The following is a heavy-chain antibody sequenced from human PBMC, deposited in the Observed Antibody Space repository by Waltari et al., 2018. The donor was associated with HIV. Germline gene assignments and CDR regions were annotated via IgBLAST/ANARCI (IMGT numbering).Heavy chain of an antibody. Sequence: QVQLVQSGAEVKKPGASVKVSCKASGYTFTSYYMHWVRQAPGQGLEWMGIINPSGGSTSYAQKFQGRVTMTRDTSTSTVYMELSSLRSEDTAVYYCARDYCSGGSCYSPDYWGQGTLVTVSS. V-gene: IGHV1-46*01. J-gene: IGHJ4*02. D-gene: IGHD2-15*01. CDR2: INPSGGST. CDR1: GYTFTSYY. CDR3: ARDYCSGGSCYSPDY.